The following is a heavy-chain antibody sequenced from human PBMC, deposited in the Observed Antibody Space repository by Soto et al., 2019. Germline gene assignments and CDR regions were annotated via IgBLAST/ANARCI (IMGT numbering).Heavy chain of an antibody. Sequence: PGGSLRLSCSASGFTFSDYYMAWIRQAPGKGLEWISYITASDSVAYYADSVRGRFTISRDNSKNTLYLQMNSLRAEDTAFYYWAGDRLAKNQHFDYWGHGTLVTVSS. CDR3: AGDRLAKNQHFDY. J-gene: IGHJ4*01. CDR1: GFTFSDYY. V-gene: IGHV3-11*01. CDR2: ITASDSVA. D-gene: IGHD3-16*01.